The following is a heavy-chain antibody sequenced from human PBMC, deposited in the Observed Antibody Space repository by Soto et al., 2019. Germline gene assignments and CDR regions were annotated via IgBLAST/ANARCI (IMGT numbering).Heavy chain of an antibody. D-gene: IGHD3-3*01. CDR3: ARHGLSITIFGVVIDWFDP. CDR2: IYYSGST. Sequence: PSETLSLTCTVSGGSISSSSYYWGWIRQPPGKGLEWIGSIYYSGSTYYNPSLKSRATISVDTSKNQFSLKLSSVTAADTAVYYCARHGLSITIFGVVIDWFDPWGQGTLVTVSS. J-gene: IGHJ5*02. V-gene: IGHV4-39*01. CDR1: GGSISSSSYY.